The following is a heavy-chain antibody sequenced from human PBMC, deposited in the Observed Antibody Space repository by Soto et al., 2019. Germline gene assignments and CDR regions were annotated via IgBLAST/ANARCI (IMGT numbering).Heavy chain of an antibody. CDR2: ISGSGGST. Sequence: EVQLLESGGGLVQPGGSLRLSCAASGFTFSSYAMSWVRQAPGKGLEWVSAISGSGGSTYYADSVKGRFTISRDNSKNTRYLQMNSLRAAATAVYYCARRSSGWYFDYWGQGTLVTVSS. D-gene: IGHD6-19*01. CDR1: GFTFSSYA. V-gene: IGHV3-23*01. J-gene: IGHJ4*02. CDR3: ARRSSGWYFDY.